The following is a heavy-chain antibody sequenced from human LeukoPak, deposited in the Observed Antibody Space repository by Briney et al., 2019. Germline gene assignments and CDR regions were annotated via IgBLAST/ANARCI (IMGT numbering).Heavy chain of an antibody. CDR2: IYYSGST. V-gene: IGHV4-39*01. D-gene: IGHD2-8*01. Sequence: SETLSLTCTVSGGSISSSSYYWGWIRQPPGKGLEWIGSIYYSGSTHYNPSLKSRVTISVDTSKNQFSLKLSSVTAADTAVYYCARLMGGYYYYGMDVWGQGTTVTVSS. CDR3: ARLMGGYYYYGMDV. J-gene: IGHJ6*02. CDR1: GGSISSSSYY.